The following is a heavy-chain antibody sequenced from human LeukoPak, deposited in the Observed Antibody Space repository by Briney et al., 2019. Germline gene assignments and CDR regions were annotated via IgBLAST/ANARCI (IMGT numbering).Heavy chain of an antibody. CDR3: AKDQGGYYDSSGDY. V-gene: IGHV3-23*01. Sequence: GGSLRLSCAASGFTFSSYAMSWVRQAPGKGLEWVSAIRGSGGSTYYADSVKGRFTISRDNSKNTLYLQMNSLRAEDTAVYYCAKDQGGYYDSSGDYWGQGALVTVSS. D-gene: IGHD3-22*01. J-gene: IGHJ4*02. CDR2: IRGSGGST. CDR1: GFTFSSYA.